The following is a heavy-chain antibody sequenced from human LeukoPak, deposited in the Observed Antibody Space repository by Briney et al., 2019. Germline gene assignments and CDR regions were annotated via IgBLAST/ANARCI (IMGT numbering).Heavy chain of an antibody. CDR3: ARARIWGTTSFDY. V-gene: IGHV3-7*01. D-gene: IGHD3-16*01. Sequence: GGSLRLSCAASGFTFSSYWMSWVRQAPGKGLEWVANIKQDGSEKYYVDSVKGRFTISRDNAKNSLYLQMNSLRAEDTAVYYCARARIWGTTSFDYWGQGTLVTVSS. CDR2: IKQDGSEK. CDR1: GFTFSSYW. J-gene: IGHJ4*02.